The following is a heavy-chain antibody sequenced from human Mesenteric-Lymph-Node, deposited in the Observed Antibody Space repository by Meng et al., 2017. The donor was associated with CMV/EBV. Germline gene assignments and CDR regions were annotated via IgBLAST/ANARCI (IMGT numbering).Heavy chain of an antibody. CDR1: GGSISFYY. J-gene: IGHJ6*02. V-gene: IGHV4-59*01. D-gene: IGHD3-3*01. Sequence: GSLRLSCTVSGGSISFYYWSWIRQPPGKGLEWIGYIYYSGSTKYNPSLKSRVTISADTSKNHVSLKLSSVTAADTAVYYCSRVEVTIVGGRGYYHGMDVWGQGTAVTVSS. CDR3: SRVEVTIVGGRGYYHGMDV. CDR2: IYYSGST.